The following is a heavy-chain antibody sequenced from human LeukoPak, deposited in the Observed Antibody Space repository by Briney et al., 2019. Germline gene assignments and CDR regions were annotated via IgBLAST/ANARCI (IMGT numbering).Heavy chain of an antibody. Sequence: GGSLRLSCAASGFTFSSYAMHWVRQAPGKGLEWVAVLSYDGSNKYYADSVKGRFTISRDNSKNTLYLQMNSLRAEDTAVYYCARLGSSWFGYYYYYGMDVWGQGTTVTVSS. J-gene: IGHJ6*02. V-gene: IGHV3-30*04. D-gene: IGHD6-13*01. CDR1: GFTFSSYA. CDR3: ARLGSSWFGYYYYYGMDV. CDR2: LSYDGSNK.